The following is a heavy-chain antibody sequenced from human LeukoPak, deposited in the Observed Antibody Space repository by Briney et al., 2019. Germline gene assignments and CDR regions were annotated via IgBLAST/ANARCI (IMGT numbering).Heavy chain of an antibody. CDR3: ARDRIVVVPALTLDY. J-gene: IGHJ4*02. D-gene: IGHD2-21*02. V-gene: IGHV3-30*04. Sequence: GRFLRLSCAASGFTFNKYSMHWVRQAPGKGLEWVALISYDGSDEYYAESVKGRFTISRDNSKNTLYLKMNSLRVEDTAVYYCARDRIVVVPALTLDYWGQGTLITVSS. CDR1: GFTFNKYS. CDR2: ISYDGSDE.